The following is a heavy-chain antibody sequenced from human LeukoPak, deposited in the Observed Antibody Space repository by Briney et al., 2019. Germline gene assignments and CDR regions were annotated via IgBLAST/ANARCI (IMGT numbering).Heavy chain of an antibody. CDR2: MNPNSGNT. Sequence: ASVKVSCKASGYTFTSYNINWVRQATGQGLEWMGWMNPNSGNTGYAQKFQGRVIMTRNTSISTAYMELCSLRSEDTAVYYCAIVNWNYKGRRGYYVNDDYWGQGTLVTVSS. CDR1: GYTFTSYN. D-gene: IGHD1-1*01. V-gene: IGHV1-8*01. J-gene: IGHJ4*02. CDR3: AIVNWNYKGRRGYYVNDDY.